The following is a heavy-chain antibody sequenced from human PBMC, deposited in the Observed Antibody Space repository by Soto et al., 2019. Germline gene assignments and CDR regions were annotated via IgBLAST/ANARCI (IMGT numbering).Heavy chain of an antibody. J-gene: IGHJ4*02. D-gene: IGHD6-13*01. V-gene: IGHV3-23*01. CDR3: AKGAATGGDYFDC. CDR1: GFTFSSHA. CDR2: ISGSGAGT. Sequence: EVQLLESGGGLVQPGGSLRLSCAASGFTFSSHAMTWVRQAPGKGLEWVSTISGSGAGTYYADSVKGRFTVSRDNSKNTLYLQMNSLRAEDTAVYYCAKGAATGGDYFDCWGQGTLVTVSS.